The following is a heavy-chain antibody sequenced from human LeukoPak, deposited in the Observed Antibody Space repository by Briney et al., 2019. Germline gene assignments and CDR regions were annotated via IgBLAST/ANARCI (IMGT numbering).Heavy chain of an antibody. CDR1: GFTFSSYS. CDR2: ISTRDNTI. CDR3: ARGARWAYYFDY. Sequence: PGGSLRLSCAASGFTFSSYSMNWVRQAPGKGLEWLSYISTRDNTIQYADSVKGRLTISRDNANNSVFLQMNNLRAEDSAIYYCARGARWAYYFDYWGQGSLVTVSS. V-gene: IGHV3-48*04. D-gene: IGHD4-23*01. J-gene: IGHJ4*02.